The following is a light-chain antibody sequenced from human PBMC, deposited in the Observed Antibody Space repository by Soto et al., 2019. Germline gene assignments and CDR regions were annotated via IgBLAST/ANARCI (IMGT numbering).Light chain of an antibody. Sequence: DIRMTQSPSTLSASVGDRVTITCRASQSISTWLAWYQQRPGKAPKLLIYDASSLESGVPSRFSGSGSGTEFALTISSLQTDEFATYYCQQYNDFWTFGPGTKVQIK. V-gene: IGKV1-5*01. CDR3: QQYNDFWT. CDR1: QSISTW. J-gene: IGKJ1*01. CDR2: DAS.